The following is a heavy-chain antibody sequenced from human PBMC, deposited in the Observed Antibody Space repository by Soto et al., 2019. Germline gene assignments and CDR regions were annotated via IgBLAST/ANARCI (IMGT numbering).Heavy chain of an antibody. CDR3: ARNSGSYFRIYNARSSSEMDI. CDR1: GGSFSGYY. CDR2: INHSGST. Sequence: KTSETLSLTCAVYGGSFSGYYWGWIRQPPGKGLEWIGEINHSGSTNYNPSLKSRVTISVDTSKNQFSLKLSSVTAADTAVYYCARNSGSYFRIYNARSSSEMDIWALGDTVPVSS. J-gene: IGHJ6*02. D-gene: IGHD1-26*01. V-gene: IGHV4-34*01.